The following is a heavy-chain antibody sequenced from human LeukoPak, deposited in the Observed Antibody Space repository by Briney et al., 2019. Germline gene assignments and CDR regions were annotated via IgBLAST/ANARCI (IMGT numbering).Heavy chain of an antibody. J-gene: IGHJ4*02. D-gene: IGHD3-3*01. CDR1: GGSFSGYY. CDR2: INHSGST. V-gene: IGHV4-34*01. Sequence: SETLSLTCAVYGGSFSGYYWSWIRQPPGKGLEWIGEINHSGSTNYSPSLKSRVTISVDTSKNQFSLKLSSVTAADTAVYYCARGFTSGYSDYWGQGTLVTASS. CDR3: ARGFTSGYSDY.